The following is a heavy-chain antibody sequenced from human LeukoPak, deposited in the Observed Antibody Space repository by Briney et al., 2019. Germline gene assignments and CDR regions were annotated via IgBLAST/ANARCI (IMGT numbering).Heavy chain of an antibody. D-gene: IGHD6-19*01. Sequence: GALVKVSCKASGYTFTGYYMHWVRQAPGQGLEWMGWINPNSGGTNYAQKFQGRVTMTRDTSISTAYMELSRLRSDDTAVYYCATNLHHSGWYLDYWGQGTLVTVSS. CDR1: GYTFTGYY. CDR3: ATNLHHSGWYLDY. J-gene: IGHJ4*02. CDR2: INPNSGGT. V-gene: IGHV1-2*02.